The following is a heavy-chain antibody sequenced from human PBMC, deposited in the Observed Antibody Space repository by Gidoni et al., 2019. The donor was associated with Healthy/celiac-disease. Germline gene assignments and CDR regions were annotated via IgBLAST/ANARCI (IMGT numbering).Heavy chain of an antibody. D-gene: IGHD2-15*01. CDR2: ISGSGGST. Sequence: EVQLVESGGGLVQPGGSLRLYCAASGFTFSSYALSWVRQATGKGLEWVSGISGSGGSTYYADSVKGRFTISRDNSKNTLYLQMNSLRAEDTAVYYCAKAMPPWPHIVVVVAAEVDDAFDIWGQGTMVTVSS. J-gene: IGHJ3*02. CDR1: GFTFSSYA. CDR3: AKAMPPWPHIVVVVAAEVDDAFDI. V-gene: IGHV3-23*04.